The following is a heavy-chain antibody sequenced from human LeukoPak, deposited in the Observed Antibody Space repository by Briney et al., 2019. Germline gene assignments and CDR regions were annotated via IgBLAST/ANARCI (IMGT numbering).Heavy chain of an antibody. CDR1: GGSISSYY. D-gene: IGHD4/OR15-4a*01. CDR2: IYYSGST. CDR3: ARLGAHGMDV. J-gene: IGHJ6*02. Sequence: PSETLSLTCTVSGGSISSYYWSWIRQPPGKGLEWIGYIYYSGSTNYNPSLKSRVTISVDTSKNQFSLKLSSVTAADMAVYYCARLGAHGMDVWGQGTTVTVSS. V-gene: IGHV4-59*08.